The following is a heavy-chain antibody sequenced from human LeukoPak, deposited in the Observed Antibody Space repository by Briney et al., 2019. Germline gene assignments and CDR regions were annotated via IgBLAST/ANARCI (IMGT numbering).Heavy chain of an antibody. V-gene: IGHV4-34*01. Sequence: PSETLSLTCAVYIDSFSNYHWNWIRQTPAKGLEWIGEVNDSGGTNISPSLRSRVILSVDTSKNQFSLKLISVTVADTAIYYCARGQGATVPQVGKNWFDPWGQGTRDTVSS. CDR3: ARGQGATVPQVGKNWFDP. J-gene: IGHJ5*02. CDR1: IDSFSNYH. D-gene: IGHD1-26*01. CDR2: VNDSGGT.